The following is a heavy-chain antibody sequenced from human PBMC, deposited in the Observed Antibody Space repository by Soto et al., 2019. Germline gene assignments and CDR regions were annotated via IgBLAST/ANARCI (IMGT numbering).Heavy chain of an antibody. CDR2: IIPILGIT. CDR3: ARDRMYYDFWSGPGRGFDAFDI. J-gene: IGHJ3*02. CDR1: GGTFSSYT. D-gene: IGHD3-3*01. Sequence: GASVKVSCKASGGTFSSYTISWVRQAPGQGLEWMGRIIPILGITNYAQKFQGRVTITADKSTSTAYMELSSLRSEDTAVYYCARDRMYYDFWSGPGRGFDAFDIWGQGTMVTVSS. V-gene: IGHV1-69*04.